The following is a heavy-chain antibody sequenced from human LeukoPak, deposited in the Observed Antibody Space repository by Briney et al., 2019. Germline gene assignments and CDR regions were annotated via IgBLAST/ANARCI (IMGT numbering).Heavy chain of an antibody. CDR3: ARARSYYDSSGYAPYYFDY. CDR2: IYHSGST. J-gene: IGHJ4*02. Sequence: SETLSLTCTVSGYSISSGYYWGWIRQPPGKGLEWIGSIYHSGSTYYNPSLKSRVTISVDTSKNQFSLKLSSVTAADTAVYYCARARSYYDSSGYAPYYFDYWGQGTLVTVSS. CDR1: GYSISSGYY. D-gene: IGHD3-22*01. V-gene: IGHV4-38-2*02.